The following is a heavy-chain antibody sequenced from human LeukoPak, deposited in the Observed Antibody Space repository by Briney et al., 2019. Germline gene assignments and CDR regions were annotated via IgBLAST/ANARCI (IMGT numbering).Heavy chain of an antibody. CDR3: AKDMRFDWTPYYFDY. CDR1: GYTFTSYA. J-gene: IGHJ4*02. CDR2: ISGSGGST. V-gene: IGHV3-23*01. D-gene: IGHD3-9*01. Sequence: ASVKVSCKASGYTFTSYAMNWVRQAPGQGLEWVSAISGSGGSTYYADSVKGRFTISRDNSKNTLYLQMNSLRAEDTAVYYCAKDMRFDWTPYYFDYWGQGTLVTVSS.